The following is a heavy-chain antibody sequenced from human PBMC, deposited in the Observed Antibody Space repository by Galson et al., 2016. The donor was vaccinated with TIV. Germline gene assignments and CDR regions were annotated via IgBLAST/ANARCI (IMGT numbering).Heavy chain of an antibody. CDR2: ISYDGGSK. CDR1: GFTFSGYA. J-gene: IGHJ6*02. D-gene: IGHD4-11*01. Sequence: SLRLSCAASGFTFSGYALHWVRQAPGKGLEWVAVISYDGGSKYSADSVKGRFTISRDNSKNTVYLQMNSMRVEDTAVYYCARDPTDYQSYYYLYGMDVWGQGTTLTDS. CDR3: ARDPTDYQSYYYLYGMDV. V-gene: IGHV3-30*04.